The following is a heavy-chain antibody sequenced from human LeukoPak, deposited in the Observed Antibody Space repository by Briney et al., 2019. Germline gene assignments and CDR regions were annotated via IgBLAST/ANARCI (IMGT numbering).Heavy chain of an antibody. D-gene: IGHD2-15*01. Sequence: ASVKVSCKASGGTFNNFAISWVRQAPGQGLEWVGGIIPMSGTANYAQRFQGRVTITADESTSTAYMELSSLRSEDTAVYYCARESDCSGGSCSTVNWFDPWGQGTLVTVSS. CDR2: IIPMSGTA. V-gene: IGHV1-69*13. CDR1: GGTFNNFA. CDR3: ARESDCSGGSCSTVNWFDP. J-gene: IGHJ5*02.